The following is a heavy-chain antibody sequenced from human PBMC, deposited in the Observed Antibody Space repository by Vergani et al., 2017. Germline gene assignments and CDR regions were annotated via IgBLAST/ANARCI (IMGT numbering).Heavy chain of an antibody. D-gene: IGHD4-17*01. J-gene: IGHJ6*02. Sequence: QVQLVQSGAEVNKPGSSVKVSCKASGGTFSSYAISWLRQAPGQGLEWMGRIIPIFVTANYAQKFQGRVTITADEATGTAYMELSSLRSEDTAVYYCARPSWGPTVTTDRAYYYGMDVWGQGSTVTVSS. CDR3: ARPSWGPTVTTDRAYYYGMDV. V-gene: IGHV1-69*15. CDR2: IIPIFVTA. CDR1: GGTFSSYA.